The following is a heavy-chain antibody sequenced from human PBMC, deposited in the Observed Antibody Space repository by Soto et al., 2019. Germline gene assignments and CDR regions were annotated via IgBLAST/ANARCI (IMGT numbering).Heavy chain of an antibody. J-gene: IGHJ4*02. V-gene: IGHV3-15*01. Sequence: VQLVESGGGLVKPGGSLRLSCAASGFTFSNAWMSWVRQAPGKGLEWVGRIKSKTDGGTTDYAAPVKGRFTISRDDSKNTLYLQMNSLKTEDTAVYYCTTRIAAAGGIDYWGQGTLVTVSS. CDR3: TTRIAAAGGIDY. CDR1: GFTFSNAW. CDR2: IKSKTDGGTT. D-gene: IGHD6-13*01.